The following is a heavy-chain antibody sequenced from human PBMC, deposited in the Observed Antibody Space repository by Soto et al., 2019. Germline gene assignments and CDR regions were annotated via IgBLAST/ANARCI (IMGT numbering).Heavy chain of an antibody. D-gene: IGHD2-21*02. J-gene: IGHJ4*02. CDR3: AGVTVGFDY. Sequence: QVQLVQSGAEVKKPGASVKVSCKASGYTLTNYEINWVRQATGQGLEWMGWMNPNSGNTGYAQKFKGRVTMTRNTSISTAYMELSSLRSEDTAVYYCAGVTVGFDYWGQGTLVTVSS. V-gene: IGHV1-8*01. CDR1: GYTLTNYE. CDR2: MNPNSGNT.